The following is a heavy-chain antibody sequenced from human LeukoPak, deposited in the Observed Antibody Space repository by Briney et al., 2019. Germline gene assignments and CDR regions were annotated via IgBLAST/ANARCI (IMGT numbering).Heavy chain of an antibody. Sequence: ASETLSLTCTVSGGSISSSSYYWGWIRQPPGKGLEWIGYIYYSGSTNYNPSLKSRVTISVDTSKNQFSLKLSSVTAADTAVYYCARAGYSNPDYWGQGTLVTVSS. V-gene: IGHV4-61*05. CDR2: IYYSGST. D-gene: IGHD6-13*01. CDR3: ARAGYSNPDY. CDR1: GGSISSSSYY. J-gene: IGHJ4*02.